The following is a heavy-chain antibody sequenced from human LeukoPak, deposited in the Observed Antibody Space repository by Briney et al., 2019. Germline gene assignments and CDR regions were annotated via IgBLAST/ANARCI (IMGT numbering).Heavy chain of an antibody. D-gene: IGHD3-10*01. J-gene: IGHJ6*02. Sequence: PSETLSLTCTVSGGSISSYYWSWIRQPPGKGLEWIGYIYYSGSTNYNPSLKSRVTISVDTSKNQFSLKLSSVTAADTAVYYCARGWRYYGVYHYGMDVWGQGTTVTVSS. CDR2: IYYSGST. V-gene: IGHV4-59*12. CDR3: ARGWRYYGVYHYGMDV. CDR1: GGSISSYY.